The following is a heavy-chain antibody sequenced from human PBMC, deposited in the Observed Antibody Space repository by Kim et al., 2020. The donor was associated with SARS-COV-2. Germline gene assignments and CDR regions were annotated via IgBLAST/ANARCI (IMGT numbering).Heavy chain of an antibody. CDR2: ISSSGSTM. V-gene: IGHV3-48*02. Sequence: GGSLRLSCAASGFTFSSYTMNWVRQAPGKGLEWVSYISSSGSTMYYADSVKGRFTISKDNARNSLYLQMNSLRDDDTAVYYCARGIGRVWGQGTLVTVSS. J-gene: IGHJ4*02. CDR1: GFTFSSYT. D-gene: IGHD3-10*01. CDR3: ARGIGRV.